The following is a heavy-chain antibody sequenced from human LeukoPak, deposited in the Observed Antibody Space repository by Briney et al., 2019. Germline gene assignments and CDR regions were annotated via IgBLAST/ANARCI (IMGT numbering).Heavy chain of an antibody. Sequence: PAGGSLRLSCAASGFTFSNYAMSWVRQAPGKGLEWVSGISGSGGRTYYADSVKGRFTISRDNSKNTLYLQMHSLRVEDTAVYYCAKESGDSTGYYYNYYYYYMDVWGKGTTVTVSS. D-gene: IGHD3-22*01. V-gene: IGHV3-23*01. CDR3: AKESGDSTGYYYNYYYYYMDV. J-gene: IGHJ6*03. CDR1: GFTFSNYA. CDR2: ISGSGGRT.